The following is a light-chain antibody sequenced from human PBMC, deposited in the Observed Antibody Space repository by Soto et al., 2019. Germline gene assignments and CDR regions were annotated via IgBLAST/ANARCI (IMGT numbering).Light chain of an antibody. Sequence: DIQMTQSPSSVSAAVGERVTITCRASQVMSSWLAWYQQQPGTPRNLLIFAASTVQSGVPSRFSGSGSRTDFTLTITSLQPEDIGTYYCQQTDTLPSTFGQGTRLEIK. CDR1: QVMSSW. CDR3: QQTDTLPST. J-gene: IGKJ5*01. V-gene: IGKV1D-12*01. CDR2: AAS.